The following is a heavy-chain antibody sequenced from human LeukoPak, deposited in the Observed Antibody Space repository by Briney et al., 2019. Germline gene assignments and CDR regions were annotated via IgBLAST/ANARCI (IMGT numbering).Heavy chain of an antibody. V-gene: IGHV3-64*01. CDR2: ISSNGGST. J-gene: IGHJ4*02. Sequence: PGGSLRLSCAASGFTFSNHPMHWVRQAPGKGLEYVSAISSNGGSTYYANSVKGRFTISRDNSKNTLYLQMGSLRAEDMAVYYCARGGWSVDYWGQGTLVTVSS. CDR3: ARGGWSVDY. D-gene: IGHD6-19*01. CDR1: GFTFSNHP.